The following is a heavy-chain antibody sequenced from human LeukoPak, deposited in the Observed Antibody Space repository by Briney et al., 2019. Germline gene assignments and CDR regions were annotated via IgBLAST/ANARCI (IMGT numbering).Heavy chain of an antibody. D-gene: IGHD2-8*01. CDR2: MYYSGAI. CDR1: GGSISSYY. Sequence: PSDTLSLTCTVSGGSISSYYWSWIRQPPGKGLEWIGYMYYSGAINYNPSLESRVTISVDTSKNQFSLKLSSVTAADTAMYYCARAWSTDYFDHWGQGTLVTVSS. V-gene: IGHV4-59*07. J-gene: IGHJ4*02. CDR3: ARAWSTDYFDH.